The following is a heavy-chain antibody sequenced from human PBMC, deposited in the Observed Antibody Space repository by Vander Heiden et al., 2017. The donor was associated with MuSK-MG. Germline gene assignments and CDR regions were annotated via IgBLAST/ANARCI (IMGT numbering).Heavy chain of an antibody. J-gene: IGHJ4*02. Sequence: EVQLLESEGGLVQPGGSLRTYFAASGFICSSYASSWARQAPGKGLEWVSAISGSGGSTYYADSGKGRFTISRNNSKNTLYLQMNSLRAEDKAVYYCAKEFMVRGVIDYWGQGTLVTVSS. CDR1: GFICSSYA. CDR2: ISGSGGST. V-gene: IGHV3-23*01. CDR3: AKEFMVRGVIDY. D-gene: IGHD3-10*01.